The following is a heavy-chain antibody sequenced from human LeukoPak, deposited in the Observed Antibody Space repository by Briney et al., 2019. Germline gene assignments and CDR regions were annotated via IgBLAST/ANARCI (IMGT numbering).Heavy chain of an antibody. CDR2: IYYSGST. CDR1: GGSISSYY. J-gene: IGHJ3*02. D-gene: IGHD1-14*01. Sequence: SETLSLTCTVSGGSISSYYWSWIRQPPGKGLEWIGYIYYSGSTNYNPSLKSRVTISVDTSKNQFSLKLSSVTAADTAVYYCARTGQDAFDIWGQGTMVTVSS. CDR3: ARTGQDAFDI. V-gene: IGHV4-59*08.